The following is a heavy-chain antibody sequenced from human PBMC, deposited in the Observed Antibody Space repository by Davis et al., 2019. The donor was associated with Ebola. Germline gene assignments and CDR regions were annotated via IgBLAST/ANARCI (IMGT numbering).Heavy chain of an antibody. V-gene: IGHV3-48*01. Sequence: GGSLRLSCAASGFTFSSYTMNWVRQAPGKGLEWVSYISSSSSTIYYADSVKGRFTISRDNSKNTLYLQMNSLRAEDTAVYYCAKGGYGPNYDAFDIWGQGTMVTVSS. J-gene: IGHJ3*02. D-gene: IGHD1-7*01. CDR1: GFTFSSYT. CDR2: ISSSSSTI. CDR3: AKGGYGPNYDAFDI.